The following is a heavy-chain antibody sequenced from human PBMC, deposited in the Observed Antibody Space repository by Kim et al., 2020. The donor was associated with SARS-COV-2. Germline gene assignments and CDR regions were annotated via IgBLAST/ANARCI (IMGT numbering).Heavy chain of an antibody. V-gene: IGHV1-18*01. J-gene: IGHJ4*02. CDR1: GYTFTSYG. Sequence: ASVKVSCKASGYTFTSYGISWVRQAPGQGLEWMGWISAYNGNTNYAQKLQGRVTMTTDTSTSTAYMELRSLRSDDTAVYYCARDRPLLWFGELLAYWGQGTLVTVSS. D-gene: IGHD3-10*01. CDR2: ISAYNGNT. CDR3: ARDRPLLWFGELLAY.